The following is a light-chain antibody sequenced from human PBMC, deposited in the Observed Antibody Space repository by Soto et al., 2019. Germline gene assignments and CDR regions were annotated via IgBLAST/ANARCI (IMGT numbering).Light chain of an antibody. CDR1: QSISSY. J-gene: IGKJ4*01. CDR3: QQSYSTPRT. Sequence: DIQMTQSPSSLSASVGDRVTITCRASQSISSYLNWYQQKPGKAPKLLIYAASSLQSGVPSRFSGSGSGTDFTLTISRLQPEDFANYYCQQSYSTPRTFGGGTKVEIK. V-gene: IGKV1-39*01. CDR2: AAS.